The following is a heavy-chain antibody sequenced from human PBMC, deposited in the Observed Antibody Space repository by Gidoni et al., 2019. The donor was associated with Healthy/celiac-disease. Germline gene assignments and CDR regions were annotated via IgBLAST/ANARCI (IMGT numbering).Heavy chain of an antibody. CDR3: AKDMRPPYCSSTSCYTGAFDY. CDR1: GFTFSSYA. D-gene: IGHD2-2*02. J-gene: IGHJ4*02. V-gene: IGHV3-30*18. Sequence: QVQLVESGGGVVQPGRSLRLSCAASGFTFSSYAMHWVRQAPGKGLEWVALISYDGSNKYYADSVKGRFTISRDNSKNTLYLQMNSLRAEDTAVYYCAKDMRPPYCSSTSCYTGAFDYWGQGTLVTVSS. CDR2: ISYDGSNK.